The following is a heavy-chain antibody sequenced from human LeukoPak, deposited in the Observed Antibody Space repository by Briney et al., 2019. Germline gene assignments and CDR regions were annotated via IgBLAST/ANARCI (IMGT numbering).Heavy chain of an antibody. D-gene: IGHD5-12*01. J-gene: IGHJ4*02. CDR3: SRGGYSDYDYGPDY. Sequence: GGSLRLSCAASGFTFSSYWIHWVRQAPGKGLVWVSHINTDGTSTTYADSVKGRFTISRDNAKNTMYLQMNSLRAEDTAVYYYSRGGYSDYDYGPDYWGQGTLVTVSS. CDR1: GFTFSSYW. V-gene: IGHV3-74*03. CDR2: INTDGTST.